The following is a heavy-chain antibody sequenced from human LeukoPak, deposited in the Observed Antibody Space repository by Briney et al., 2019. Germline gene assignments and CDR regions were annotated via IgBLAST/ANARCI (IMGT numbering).Heavy chain of an antibody. J-gene: IGHJ4*02. Sequence: AAVEVSCKASGYTFTGYYMHWVRQAPGQGLEWMGWINPNSGGTNYAQKFQGRVTMTRDTSISTAYMELSRLRSDDTAVYYCARDGYYYGSGSYYKPDYWGQGTLVTVSS. CDR3: ARDGYYYGSGSYYKPDY. V-gene: IGHV1-2*02. CDR1: GYTFTGYY. D-gene: IGHD3-10*01. CDR2: INPNSGGT.